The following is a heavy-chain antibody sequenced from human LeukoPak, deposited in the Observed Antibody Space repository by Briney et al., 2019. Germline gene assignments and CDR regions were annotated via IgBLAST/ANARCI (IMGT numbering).Heavy chain of an antibody. CDR1: GGSISSDDYS. J-gene: IGHJ4*02. D-gene: IGHD5-12*01. Sequence: SQTLSLTCTVSGGSISSDDYSWSWIRQPPGKGLEWIGHITYSGSTDYSPSLRSRVTMSVDTSKNQFSLKLNSVTAAETAMYFCARGGVGGYDYFDSWGQGTLVAVSS. CDR3: ARGGVGGYDYFDS. CDR2: ITYSGST. V-gene: IGHV4-30-4*01.